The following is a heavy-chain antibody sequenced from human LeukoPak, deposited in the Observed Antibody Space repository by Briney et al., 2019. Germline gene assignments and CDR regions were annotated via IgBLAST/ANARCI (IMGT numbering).Heavy chain of an antibody. CDR1: GFTFSSYG. CDR2: ISGSGGST. J-gene: IGHJ2*01. Sequence: GGSLRLSCAASGFTFSSYGMSWVRQAPGKGLEWVSAISGSGGSTYYADSVKGRFTISRDNSKNTLYLQMNSLRAEDTAVYYCANIDPKGGAYYFDLWGRGTLVSVSS. V-gene: IGHV3-23*01. D-gene: IGHD3-16*01. CDR3: ANIDPKGGAYYFDL.